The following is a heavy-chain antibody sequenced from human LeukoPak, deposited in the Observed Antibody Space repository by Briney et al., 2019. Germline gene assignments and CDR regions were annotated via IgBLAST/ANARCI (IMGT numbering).Heavy chain of an antibody. D-gene: IGHD2-8*01. CDR3: ARAEGQYCTNGVCAASHAFDI. J-gene: IGHJ3*02. V-gene: IGHV1-46*01. Sequence: ASVKVSCKASGYTFTGYYMHWVRQAPGQGLEWMGIINPSGGSTSYAQKFQGRVTMTRDMPTSTVYMELSSLRSEDTAVYYCARAEGQYCTNGVCAASHAFDIWGQGTMVTVSS. CDR2: INPSGGST. CDR1: GYTFTGYY.